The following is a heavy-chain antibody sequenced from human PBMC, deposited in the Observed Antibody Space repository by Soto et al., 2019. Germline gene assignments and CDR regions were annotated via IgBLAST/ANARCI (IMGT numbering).Heavy chain of an antibody. CDR2: IYYSGST. D-gene: IGHD3-3*01. CDR3: ARHSPMDFWSVVPFWFDP. Sequence: SETLSLTCTVSGGSVSSGSYYWSWIRQPPGKGLEWIGYIYYSGSTNYNPSLKSRVTISVDTSKNQFSLKLSSVTAADTAVYYCARHSPMDFWSVVPFWFDPWGQGTLVTVSS. V-gene: IGHV4-61*01. J-gene: IGHJ5*02. CDR1: GGSVSSGSYY.